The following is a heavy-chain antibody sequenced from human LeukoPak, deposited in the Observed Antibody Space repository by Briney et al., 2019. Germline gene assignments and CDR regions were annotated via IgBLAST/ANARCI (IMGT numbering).Heavy chain of an antibody. CDR1: AFTFSSYG. CDR2: ISGNGGDT. J-gene: IGHJ3*02. V-gene: IGHV3-23*01. D-gene: IGHD3-3*01. Sequence: PGGSLRLSCAASAFTFSSYGMSWVRQAPGKGLEWVSAISGNGGDTFYADSVKGRFTNSRDNSKNTLYLQMSSLRAEDTAVYYCTHHGGGTIRLGAFDIWGQGTVVTVSS. CDR3: THHGGGTIRLGAFDI.